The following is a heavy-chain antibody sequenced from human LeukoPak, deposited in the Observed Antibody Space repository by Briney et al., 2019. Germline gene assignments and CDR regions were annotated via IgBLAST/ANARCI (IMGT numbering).Heavy chain of an antibody. CDR3: ARPRGAAAGTFGFDP. D-gene: IGHD6-13*01. CDR2: IYHSGST. Sequence: SGTLSLTCAVSGGSISSSNWWSWVRQPPGKGLEWIGEIYHSGSTNYNPSLKSRVTISVDKSKNQFSLKLSSVTAADTAVYYCARPRGAAAGTFGFDPWGQGTLVTVSS. J-gene: IGHJ5*02. V-gene: IGHV4-4*02. CDR1: GGSISSSNW.